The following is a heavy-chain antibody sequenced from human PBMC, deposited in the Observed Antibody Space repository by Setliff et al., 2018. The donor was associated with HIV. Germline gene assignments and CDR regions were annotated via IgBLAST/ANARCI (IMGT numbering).Heavy chain of an antibody. Sequence: TLSLTCAVYGGSFNDYSWTWIRQAPGKGLEWIGETSHNGESSYNTSLTSRVTISVDTSKRQVSLKLTSVTAADTAVYYCARSGYCVGTDCYRGPLDYWGQGVLVTVSS. J-gene: IGHJ4*02. V-gene: IGHV4-34*09. CDR1: GGSFNDYS. CDR2: TSHNGES. D-gene: IGHD2-21*01. CDR3: ARSGYCVGTDCYRGPLDY.